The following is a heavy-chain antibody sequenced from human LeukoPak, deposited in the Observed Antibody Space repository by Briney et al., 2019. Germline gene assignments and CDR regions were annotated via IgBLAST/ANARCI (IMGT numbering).Heavy chain of an antibody. V-gene: IGHV4-34*01. CDR1: GGSFSGYY. D-gene: IGHD5-18*01. CDR2: INHSGST. Sequence: SETLSLTCAVYGGSFSGYYWSWIRQPPGKGLEWIGEINHSGSTNYNPSLKSRVTISVDTSKNQFSLKLSSVTAAGTAVYYCARDAYSSPMDVWGKGTTVTVSS. CDR3: ARDAYSSPMDV. J-gene: IGHJ6*03.